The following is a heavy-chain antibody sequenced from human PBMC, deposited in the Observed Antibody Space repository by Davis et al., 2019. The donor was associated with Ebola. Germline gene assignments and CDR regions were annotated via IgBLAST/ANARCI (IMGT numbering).Heavy chain of an antibody. Sequence: PSETLSLTCTVSGGSISSYYWSWIRQPPGKGLEWIGEINHSGSTNYNPSLKSRVTISVDTSKNQFSLKLSSVTAADTAVYYCARDQITIFGVVIRGRGMDVWGQGTTVTVSS. CDR3: ARDQITIFGVVIRGRGMDV. V-gene: IGHV4-34*01. CDR1: GGSISSYY. J-gene: IGHJ6*02. D-gene: IGHD3-3*01. CDR2: INHSGST.